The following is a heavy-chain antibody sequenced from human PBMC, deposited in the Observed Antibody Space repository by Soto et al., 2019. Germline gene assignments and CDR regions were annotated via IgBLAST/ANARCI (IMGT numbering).Heavy chain of an antibody. Sequence: QVQLVQSGGGVVQPGRSLRLSCAASGFTFSSYGMHWVRQAPGKGLEWVAVIWSDGSDKYYADSVKGRFTISRDNSKNSLYLQMNSLRAGDTAVYYCAREGTGDGAFDIWGQGTMVTVSS. D-gene: IGHD7-27*01. CDR3: AREGTGDGAFDI. CDR2: IWSDGSDK. CDR1: GFTFSSYG. V-gene: IGHV3-33*01. J-gene: IGHJ3*02.